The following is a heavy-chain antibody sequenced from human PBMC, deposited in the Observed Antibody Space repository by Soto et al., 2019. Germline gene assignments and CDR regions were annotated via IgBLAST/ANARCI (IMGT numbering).Heavy chain of an antibody. J-gene: IGHJ5*02. CDR1: GGSISISNW. V-gene: IGHV4-4*02. D-gene: IGHD3-10*01. Sequence: QVQLQESGPGLVKPSGTLSLTCAVSGGSISISNWWSWVRQPPGKGLEWIGGIFHSGDTSYNPSLKSRVTISVDRSKNHFSLKLTSVTAADTAMYYCARGAATMAPKNWFDPWGQGILATVSS. CDR3: ARGAATMAPKNWFDP. CDR2: IFHSGDT.